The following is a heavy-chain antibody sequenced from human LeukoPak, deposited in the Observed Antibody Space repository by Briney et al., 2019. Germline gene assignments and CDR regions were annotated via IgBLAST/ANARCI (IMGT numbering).Heavy chain of an antibody. J-gene: IGHJ4*02. V-gene: IGHV3-30*18. CDR2: ISYDGSNK. D-gene: IGHD5-12*01. Sequence: GGSLRLSCAASGFTFSSYGMHWVRQAPGKGLEWVAVISYDGSNKYYADSVKGRFTISRDNSKNTLYLQMNSLRAEDTAVYSCAKVLRRGYSGYDYYFDYWGQGTLVTVSS. CDR3: AKVLRRGYSGYDYYFDY. CDR1: GFTFSSYG.